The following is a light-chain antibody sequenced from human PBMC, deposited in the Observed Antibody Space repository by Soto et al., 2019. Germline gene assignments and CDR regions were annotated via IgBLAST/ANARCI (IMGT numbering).Light chain of an antibody. Sequence: ETVLTQSPATLSVSPGERATLSCRASQSVSTNLAWYQQRPGQAPRLLIYGASARATGIPARFSGSGAGTDFTLTISCLQSEDFATYYCQQYYSYPPTFGQGTKVDIK. J-gene: IGKJ1*01. CDR2: GAS. CDR3: QQYYSYPPT. CDR1: QSVSTN. V-gene: IGKV3-15*01.